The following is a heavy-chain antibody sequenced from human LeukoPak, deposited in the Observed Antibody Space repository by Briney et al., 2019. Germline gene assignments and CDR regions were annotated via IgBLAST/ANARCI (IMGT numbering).Heavy chain of an antibody. CDR2: IKYDGSEE. CDR3: ARDVYRSFDY. J-gene: IGHJ4*02. D-gene: IGHD5/OR15-5a*01. Sequence: PTGGSLRLSCVASGFTFSSSWMNWVRQAPGKGLEWVANIKYDGSEEYYVDSVKGRFAISRDNAQNSLYLQMNNLRAEDTAVYYCARDVYRSFDYWGPGTLVTVSS. V-gene: IGHV3-7*01. CDR1: GFTFSSSW.